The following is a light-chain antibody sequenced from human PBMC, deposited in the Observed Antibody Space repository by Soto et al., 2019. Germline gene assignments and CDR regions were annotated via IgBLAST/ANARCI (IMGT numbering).Light chain of an antibody. CDR3: LQYWDYSWT. V-gene: IGKV1-17*01. Sequence: IQMTQSPSSLSASVGDRVTITCRASQGIRNDLGWYQQKPGKAPKLLIYAASSLQSGVPWRFSGSGSGTEFRLTISSLQPEDSATYYCLQYWDYSWTFGQGTKVDTK. J-gene: IGKJ1*01. CDR2: AAS. CDR1: QGIRND.